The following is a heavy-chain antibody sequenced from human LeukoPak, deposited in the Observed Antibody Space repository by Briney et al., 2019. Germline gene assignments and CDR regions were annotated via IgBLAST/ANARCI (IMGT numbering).Heavy chain of an antibody. CDR1: GGSISSYY. CDR3: ARFARYCSGGSCSSWFDP. Sequence: SETLSLTCTVSGGSISSYYWSWIRQPPGKGLEWIGYIYYSGSTNYNPSLKSRVTISVDTSKNQFSLKLSSVTAADTAVYYCARFARYCSGGSCSSWFDPWGQGTLVTVSS. V-gene: IGHV4-59*01. CDR2: IYYSGST. J-gene: IGHJ5*02. D-gene: IGHD2-15*01.